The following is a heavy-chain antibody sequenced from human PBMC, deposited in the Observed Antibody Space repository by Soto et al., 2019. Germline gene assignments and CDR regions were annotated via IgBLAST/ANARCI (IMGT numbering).Heavy chain of an antibody. CDR3: AREFCYYDSSGNDY. D-gene: IGHD3-22*01. J-gene: IGHJ4*02. CDR1: GFTFSSYA. Sequence: GGSLRLSFAASGFTFSSYAMHWFRQAPGKGLEWVAVISYDGSNKYYADSVKDRFTISRENSKNTLYLQMNSLRAEDTAVYYCAREFCYYDSSGNDYWGQGAAVTVSS. CDR2: ISYDGSNK. V-gene: IGHV3-30-3*01.